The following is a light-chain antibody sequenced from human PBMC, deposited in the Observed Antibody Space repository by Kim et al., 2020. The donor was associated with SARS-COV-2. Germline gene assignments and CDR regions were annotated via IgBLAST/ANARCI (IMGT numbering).Light chain of an antibody. J-gene: IGLJ1*01. V-gene: IGLV2-14*01. CDR3: SSHLPITNTYV. CDR2: EVN. Sequence: QSITISCSGSSSDVGGYNRVSWYQQHPGKAPKLLISEVNKRPSGVSDRFSGSKSGNTASLTISGLQAEDEADYHCSSHLPITNTYVFGGGTKVTVL. CDR1: SSDVGGYNR.